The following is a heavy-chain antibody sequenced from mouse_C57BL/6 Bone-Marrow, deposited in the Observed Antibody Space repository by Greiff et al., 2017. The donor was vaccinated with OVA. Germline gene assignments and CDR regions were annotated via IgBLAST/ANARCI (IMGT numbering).Heavy chain of an antibody. Sequence: QVQLQQPGAELVKPGASVKLSCKASGYTFTSYWMHWVKQRPGQGLEWIGMIHPNSGSTNYNEKFKSKATLTVDKSSSTAYMQLSSLTSEDSAVYYCARLDWDGWFGDWGQGTLVTVSA. CDR2: IHPNSGST. D-gene: IGHD4-1*01. J-gene: IGHJ3*01. V-gene: IGHV1-64*01. CDR1: GYTFTSYW. CDR3: ARLDWDGWFGD.